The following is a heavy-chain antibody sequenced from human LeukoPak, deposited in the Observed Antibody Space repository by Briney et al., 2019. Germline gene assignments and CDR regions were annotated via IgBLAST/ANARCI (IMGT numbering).Heavy chain of an antibody. Sequence: PGGSLRLSCAASGFTFSSYAMSWVRQAPGKGLEWVSAISGNGGSTYYADSVKGRFTISRDDAKNSLSLQMNSLRAEDTAVYYCARDPYNGYYGDDYYYYMDVWGKGTTVTISS. V-gene: IGHV3-23*01. J-gene: IGHJ6*03. CDR1: GFTFSSYA. CDR3: ARDPYNGYYGDDYYYYMDV. D-gene: IGHD4-17*01. CDR2: ISGNGGST.